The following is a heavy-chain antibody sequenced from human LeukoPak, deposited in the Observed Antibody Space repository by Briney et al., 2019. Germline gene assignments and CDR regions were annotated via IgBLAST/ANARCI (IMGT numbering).Heavy chain of an antibody. CDR1: GYSISSGYY. V-gene: IGHV4-38-2*02. D-gene: IGHD5-24*01. J-gene: IGHJ6*03. Sequence: SETLSLTCTVSGYSISSGYYWGWIRQPPGKGLEGIGSIYHSGSTYYNPSLKSRFTISVDTSKKQSSLKLSSVTAADTAVYYCARSPRRDVYYMDVWGKGTTVTVSS. CDR2: IYHSGST. CDR3: ARSPRRDVYYMDV.